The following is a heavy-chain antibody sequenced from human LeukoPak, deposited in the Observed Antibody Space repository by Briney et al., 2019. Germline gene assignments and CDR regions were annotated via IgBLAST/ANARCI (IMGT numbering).Heavy chain of an antibody. J-gene: IGHJ4*02. CDR2: ISSSSSYI. V-gene: IGHV3-21*01. D-gene: IGHD1-26*01. CDR1: GFTVSSNY. CDR3: ARSRSGSYFRGGLNDY. Sequence: KPGGSLRLSCAASGFTVSSNYMSWVRQAPGKGLEWVSSISSSSSYIYYADSVKGRFTISRDNAKNSLYLQMNSLRAEDTAVYYCARSRSGSYFRGGLNDYWGQGTLVTVSS.